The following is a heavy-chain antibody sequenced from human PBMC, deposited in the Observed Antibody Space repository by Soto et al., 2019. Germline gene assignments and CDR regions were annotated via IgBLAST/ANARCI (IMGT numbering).Heavy chain of an antibody. J-gene: IGHJ4*02. CDR2: VYYSGST. CDR1: GSISSTEYY. V-gene: IGHV4-39*01. D-gene: IGHD3-3*01. Sequence: SETLSLTCSVSGSISSTEYYWGWIRQPPGKGLEWIGSVYYSGSTDYNPSLKSRVTISVDTSKNQFSLRVSSVTAADTALYYCARQLNYDFWSGSGYFDNWGQGALVTVSS. CDR3: ARQLNYDFWSGSGYFDN.